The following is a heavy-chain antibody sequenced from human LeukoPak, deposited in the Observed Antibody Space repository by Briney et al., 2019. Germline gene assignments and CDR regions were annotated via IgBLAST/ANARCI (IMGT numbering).Heavy chain of an antibody. Sequence: SETLSLTCTVSGGSISSGGYYWSWIRQHPGKGLEWIGYIYYSGSTYYNPSLKSRVTISVDTSKNQFSLKLTSVTAADTAVYYCARRFAGSYYNGEGFDIWGRGTMVTVSS. D-gene: IGHD1-26*01. J-gene: IGHJ3*02. CDR2: IYYSGST. CDR1: GGSISSGGYY. CDR3: ARRFAGSYYNGEGFDI. V-gene: IGHV4-31*03.